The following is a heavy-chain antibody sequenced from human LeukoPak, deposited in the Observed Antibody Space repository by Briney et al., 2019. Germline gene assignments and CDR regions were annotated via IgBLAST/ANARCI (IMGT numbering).Heavy chain of an antibody. CDR1: GGSFSGYY. D-gene: IGHD1-7*01. CDR2: INHSGST. CDR3: ARRYNWNYAAPDY. V-gene: IGHV4-34*01. J-gene: IGHJ4*02. Sequence: PLETLSLTCAAYGGSFSGYYWSWIRQPPGKGLEWIGEINHSGSTNYNPSLKSRVTISVDTSKNQFSLKLSSVTAADTAVYYCARRYNWNYAAPDYWGQGTLVTVSS.